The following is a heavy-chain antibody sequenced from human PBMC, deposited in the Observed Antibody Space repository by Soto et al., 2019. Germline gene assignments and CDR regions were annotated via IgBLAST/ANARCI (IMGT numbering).Heavy chain of an antibody. J-gene: IGHJ5*01. CDR1: GDSFSSFT. V-gene: IGHV1-69*02. CDR3: ASRTSYHINS. D-gene: IGHD3-9*01. CDR2: IVHVLEIV. Sequence: QVQLVQYVAEVKKPGSSVKGSCQASGDSFSSFTISWVRQAPGQGLEWVGRIVHVLEIVKYAQRFQGRVTITADKSTKTVYLELTSLRSEDTAVYYCASRTSYHINSWGPGTLVNFS.